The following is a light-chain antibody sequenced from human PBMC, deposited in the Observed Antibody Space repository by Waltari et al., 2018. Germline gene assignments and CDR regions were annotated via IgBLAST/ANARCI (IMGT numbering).Light chain of an antibody. CDR3: SSQSSNDVVL. Sequence: QSALTQPASVSGSPAQSVTSFCAGTSNDVGGYNSVSWYQEYPGQAPRVIIYDVSDRPSGVSDRFSGSKSGNTASLTISGLQAEDEADYYCSSQSSNDVVLFGGGTKLTVL. V-gene: IGLV2-14*01. J-gene: IGLJ2*01. CDR1: SNDVGGYNS. CDR2: DVS.